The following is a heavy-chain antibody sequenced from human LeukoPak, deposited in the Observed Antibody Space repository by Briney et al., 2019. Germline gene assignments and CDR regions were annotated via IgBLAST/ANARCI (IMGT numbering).Heavy chain of an antibody. V-gene: IGHV4-39*01. CDR3: ARQTNRGAGNFDS. Sequence: SETLSLTCSVSGDSISSSTYYWGWIHQPPGKGLEWIGCVYNTGSTYYNPSLKSRLTVSVDTSRNQFSLKLTSVTAADTAVYYCARQTNRGAGNFDSWGQGTLVTVSS. CDR2: VYNTGST. CDR1: GDSISSSTYY. D-gene: IGHD1-1*01. J-gene: IGHJ4*02.